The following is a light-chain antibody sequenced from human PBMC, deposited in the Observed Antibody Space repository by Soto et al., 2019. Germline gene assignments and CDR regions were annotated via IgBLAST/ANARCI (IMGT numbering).Light chain of an antibody. Sequence: QSVLTQPPSVSAAPGQKVSISCSGGTSNMAKNFVSWYQQFPGAAPKLLMYEDNKRPSGIPDRFSGSKSGTSATLGITGLQTGDEADYYCGTWDSSLRTVVIGGGTKFTVL. V-gene: IGLV1-51*02. CDR1: TSNMAKNF. CDR3: GTWDSSLRTVV. CDR2: EDN. J-gene: IGLJ2*01.